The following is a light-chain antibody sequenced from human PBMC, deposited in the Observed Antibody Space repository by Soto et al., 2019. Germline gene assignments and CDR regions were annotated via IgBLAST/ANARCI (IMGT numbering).Light chain of an antibody. CDR3: QQYGTVPWT. CDR2: AAS. CDR1: QSVDSSF. J-gene: IGKJ1*01. V-gene: IGKV3-20*01. Sequence: IVLTQSPGTLSLSPGERATLSCRASQSVDSSFLGWYQQKPGQSPRLLIYAASSRASGIPDRFSGSGSGTDFTLSINGLDPEDLAVDYCQQYGTVPWTFGQGTKVDI.